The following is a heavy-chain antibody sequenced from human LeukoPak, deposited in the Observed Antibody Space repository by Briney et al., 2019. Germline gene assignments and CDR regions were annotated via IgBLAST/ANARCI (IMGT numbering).Heavy chain of an antibody. V-gene: IGHV4-39*07. J-gene: IGHJ4*02. Sequence: SETLSLTCTVSGGSISSSSYYWGWIRQPPGKGLEWIGSIYYSGSTYYNPSLKSRVTISVDTSKNQFSLKLSSVTAADTAVYYCARERDYSNYGEDYWGQGTLVTVSS. CDR1: GGSISSSSYY. D-gene: IGHD4-11*01. CDR2: IYYSGST. CDR3: ARERDYSNYGEDY.